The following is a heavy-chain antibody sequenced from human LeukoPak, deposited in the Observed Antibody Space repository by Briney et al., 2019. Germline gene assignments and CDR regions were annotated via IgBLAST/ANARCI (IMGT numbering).Heavy chain of an antibody. V-gene: IGHV1-2*02. CDR1: GYTFTGYY. CDR3: ARAAGVAAAGLRN. Sequence: ASVKVSCKASGYTFTGYYMHWVRQAPGQGLEWMGWINPNSGGTNYAQKFQGRVTMTRDTSISTAYMELSRLRSDDTAVYYCARAAGVAAAGLRNWGQGTLVTVSS. D-gene: IGHD6-13*01. J-gene: IGHJ4*02. CDR2: INPNSGGT.